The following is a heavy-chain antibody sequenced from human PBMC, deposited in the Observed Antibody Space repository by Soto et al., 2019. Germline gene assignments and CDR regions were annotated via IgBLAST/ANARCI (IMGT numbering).Heavy chain of an antibody. V-gene: IGHV3-74*01. CDR1: GFSFSNHW. CDR3: TRGWLEWLSRQPPKDY. Sequence: EVQLLESGGGLVQPGGSLRLSCAASGFSFSNHWMHWVRQAPGEGLECVARINGDGSATSYADPVKGRFTISRDNAKNTLYLEMSSLRVDDTAVYYCTRGWLEWLSRQPPKDYWGQGTLLTVSS. CDR2: INGDGSAT. D-gene: IGHD3-3*01. J-gene: IGHJ4*02.